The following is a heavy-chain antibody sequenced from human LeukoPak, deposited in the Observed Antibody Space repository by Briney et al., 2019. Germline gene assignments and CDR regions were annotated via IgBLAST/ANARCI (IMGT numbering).Heavy chain of an antibody. CDR3: AKREDTPMLHYIDS. Sequence: SVKVSCKASGGDFNNFGLTWVRQAPGQGLEWVGGIIPVFGTANYAHNFQDRVAITADASTSTVYMELNSLTSEDTALYFCAKREDTPMLHYIDSWGQGTLVTVSS. CDR1: GGDFNNFG. D-gene: IGHD5-18*01. J-gene: IGHJ4*02. V-gene: IGHV1-69*13. CDR2: IIPVFGTA.